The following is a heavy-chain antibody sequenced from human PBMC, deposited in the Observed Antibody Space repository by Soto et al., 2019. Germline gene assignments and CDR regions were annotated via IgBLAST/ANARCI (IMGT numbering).Heavy chain of an antibody. CDR2: FDPEDGET. V-gene: IGHV1-24*01. D-gene: IGHD6-19*01. Sequence: ASVKVSCKVSGYTLTELSMHWVRQAPGKGLEWMGGFDPEDGETIYAQKFQGRVTMTEDTSTDTAYMELSSLRSEDTAVYYCATVISSGWYITNWFDPWGQGTLVTVYS. CDR1: GYTLTELS. J-gene: IGHJ5*02. CDR3: ATVISSGWYITNWFDP.